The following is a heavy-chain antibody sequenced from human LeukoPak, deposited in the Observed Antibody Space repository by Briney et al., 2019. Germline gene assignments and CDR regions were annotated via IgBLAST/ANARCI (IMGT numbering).Heavy chain of an antibody. CDR1: GGTFSSYA. CDR2: IIPILGIA. J-gene: IGHJ3*02. D-gene: IGHD3-10*01. V-gene: IGHV1-69*04. Sequence: ASVKVSCKASGGTFSSYAISWVRQAPGQGPEWMGRIIPILGIANYAQKFQGRVTITADKSTSTAYMELSSLRSEDTAVYYCAREGLLWFGEPRGAFDIWGQGTMVTVSS. CDR3: AREGLLWFGEPRGAFDI.